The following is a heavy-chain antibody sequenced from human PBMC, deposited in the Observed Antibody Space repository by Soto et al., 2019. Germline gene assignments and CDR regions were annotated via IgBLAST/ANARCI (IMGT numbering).Heavy chain of an antibody. D-gene: IGHD6-19*01. CDR3: ARDLYSSGWYLDAFDI. Sequence: SQTLSLTCVISGDSVSSNSAAWNWIRQSPSRGLEWLGRTYYRSKWYNDYAVSVKSRITINPDTSKNQFSLQLNSVTPEDTAVYYCARDLYSSGWYLDAFDIWGQGTMVTVSS. CDR2: TYYRSKWYN. CDR1: GDSVSSNSAA. J-gene: IGHJ3*02. V-gene: IGHV6-1*01.